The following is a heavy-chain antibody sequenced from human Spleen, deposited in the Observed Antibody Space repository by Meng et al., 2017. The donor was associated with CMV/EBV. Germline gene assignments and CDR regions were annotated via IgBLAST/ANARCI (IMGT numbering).Heavy chain of an antibody. J-gene: IGHJ4*02. V-gene: IGHV4-61*01. D-gene: IGHD3-22*01. CDR1: GSVSSGSYY. CDR3: ASSDYYDSSGYSHHDY. CDR2: IYYSGST. Sequence: GSVSSGSYYWSWIRQPPGKGLEWIGCIYYSGSTNYNPSLKSRVTISVDTSKNQFSLKLSSVTAADTAVYYCASSDYYDSSGYSHHDYWGQGTLVTVSS.